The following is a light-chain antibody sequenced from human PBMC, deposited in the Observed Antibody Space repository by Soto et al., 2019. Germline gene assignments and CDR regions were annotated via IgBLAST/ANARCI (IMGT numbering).Light chain of an antibody. J-gene: IGKJ1*01. Sequence: DTPMTQSPSSLSASVGDRVTIACRAGQSVRDYLNWYQQKPGKAPRLLIYAASSLQSCVPSRFSGSGSGTEFTLTISSLQPEDFATYYCQQSYSTPWTFGQGTKVE. V-gene: IGKV1-39*01. CDR1: QSVRDY. CDR2: AAS. CDR3: QQSYSTPWT.